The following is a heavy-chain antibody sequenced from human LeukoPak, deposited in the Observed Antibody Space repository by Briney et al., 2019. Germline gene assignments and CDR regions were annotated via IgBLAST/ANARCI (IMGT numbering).Heavy chain of an antibody. CDR1: GFTFSSYD. CDR2: VGKAGDT. Sequence: GGSLRLSCTASGFTFSSYDMHWVRQPTGEGLEWVSGVGKAGDTYYLGSVKGRFTISRENAKNSLYLQMNSLRVGDTAVYYCVRGDVGFDPWGQGTLVTVSS. D-gene: IGHD2-21*01. J-gene: IGHJ5*02. V-gene: IGHV3-13*01. CDR3: VRGDVGFDP.